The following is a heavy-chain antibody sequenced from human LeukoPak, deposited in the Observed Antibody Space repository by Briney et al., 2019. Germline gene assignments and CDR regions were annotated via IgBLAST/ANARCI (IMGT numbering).Heavy chain of an antibody. V-gene: IGHV3-23*01. Sequence: GGSLRLSCAASGFTFSSYAMSWVRQAPGKGLEWVSAISGSGGSTYYADSVKGRFTISRDNSKNTLYLQMSSLRAEDTAVYYCAKGDIVVVPAAITYYYMDVWGKGTTVTVSS. CDR3: AKGDIVVVPAAITYYYMDV. CDR2: ISGSGGST. J-gene: IGHJ6*03. D-gene: IGHD2-2*01. CDR1: GFTFSSYA.